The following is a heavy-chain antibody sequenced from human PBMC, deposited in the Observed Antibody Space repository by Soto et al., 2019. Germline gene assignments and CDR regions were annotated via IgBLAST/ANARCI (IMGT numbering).Heavy chain of an antibody. D-gene: IGHD3-10*01. CDR2: IIPILGIA. Sequence: QVQLVQSGAEVKKPGSSVKVSCKASGGTFRSYTISWVRQAPGQGLEWMGRIIPILGIANYAQKFQGRVTITADKSTSTAYMELSSLRSEDTAVYYCAREGYYGSGSYSLDYWGQGTLVTVSS. V-gene: IGHV1-69*08. CDR1: GGTFRSYT. CDR3: AREGYYGSGSYSLDY. J-gene: IGHJ4*02.